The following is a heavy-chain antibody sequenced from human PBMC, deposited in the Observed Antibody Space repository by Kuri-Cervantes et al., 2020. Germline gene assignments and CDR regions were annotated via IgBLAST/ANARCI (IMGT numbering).Heavy chain of an antibody. CDR3: AKPGYSSSSFYQPKDY. CDR1: GFTFSSYD. D-gene: IGHD6-6*01. Sequence: GGSLRLPCAPSGFTFSSYDMNWVRQAPGKGLEWVSGITGNVGTTYYADSVKGRLTIPRDISKNTLYLQMNSLRAEDTAVYYCAKPGYSSSSFYQPKDYWGQGTLVTVSS. V-gene: IGHV3-23*01. CDR2: ITGNVGTT. J-gene: IGHJ4*02.